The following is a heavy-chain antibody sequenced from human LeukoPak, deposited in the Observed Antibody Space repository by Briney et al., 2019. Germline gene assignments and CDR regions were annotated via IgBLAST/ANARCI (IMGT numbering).Heavy chain of an antibody. Sequence: PSETLSLTCTVSGGSINSYYWSWIRQPPGKGLEWIGYIYYSGSTYYNPSLKSRLTISVDSSNNQFSLDLSSVTAADTAVYYCARASSSSWGAALDYWGQGTLVTVSS. CDR1: GGSINSYY. V-gene: IGHV4-59*01. J-gene: IGHJ4*02. CDR2: IYYSGST. CDR3: ARASSSSWGAALDY. D-gene: IGHD6-13*01.